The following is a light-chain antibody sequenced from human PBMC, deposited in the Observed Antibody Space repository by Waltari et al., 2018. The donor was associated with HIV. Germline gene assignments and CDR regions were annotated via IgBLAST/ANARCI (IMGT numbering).Light chain of an antibody. V-gene: IGKV2-28*01. J-gene: IGKJ5*01. Sequence: DVVMTQSPVSLPVTPGEPASISCRSSQSLLHRNGYNYLNWYLQKPGQCPQLLIYLGSNRASGVPDRFSGSGSGTHFTLKISRVEAEDVGVYYCMQTLQIPTITFGQGTRLEIK. CDR3: MQTLQIPTIT. CDR1: QSLLHRNGYNY. CDR2: LGS.